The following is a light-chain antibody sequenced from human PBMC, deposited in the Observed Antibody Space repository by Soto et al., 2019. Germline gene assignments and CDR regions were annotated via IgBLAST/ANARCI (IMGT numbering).Light chain of an antibody. J-gene: IGLJ2*01. CDR3: RSYTSSSNHVV. V-gene: IGLV2-14*01. Sequence: QAVVTQPASVSGSPGQSITISCTGTSSDVGGYNYVSWYQQHPGKAPKLMIYDVSNRPSGVSNRFSGSKSGNTASLTISGLQAEDEADYYCRSYTSSSNHVVFGGGTKLTVL. CDR2: DVS. CDR1: SSDVGGYNY.